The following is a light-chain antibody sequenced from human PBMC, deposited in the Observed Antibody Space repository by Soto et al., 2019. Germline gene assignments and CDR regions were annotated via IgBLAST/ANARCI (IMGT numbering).Light chain of an antibody. V-gene: IGKV3-20*01. J-gene: IGKJ1*01. CDR1: QSVSTNF. Sequence: EIVLTQSPGTLSLSPGEGATLSCRASQSVSTNFFAWYQQKPGQAPRLLIYGASTRATGIPDRFSGSGSGTDFTLTISRLEPEDFAVYYCQQYGRTSWTFGQGTKLEIK. CDR3: QQYGRTSWT. CDR2: GAS.